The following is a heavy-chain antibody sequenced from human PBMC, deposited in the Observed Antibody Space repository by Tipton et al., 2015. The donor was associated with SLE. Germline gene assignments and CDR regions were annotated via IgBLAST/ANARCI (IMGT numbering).Heavy chain of an antibody. J-gene: IGHJ2*01. CDR2: IYYSGST. Sequence: TLSLTCTVSGGSISSYYWSWIRQPPDKGLEWIGYIYYSGSTNYNPSLKSRVTLSVDTSKNQFSLKLSSVTAADTAVYYCARVGITGTTWDWYFDLWGRGTLVTVSS. D-gene: IGHD1-7*01. CDR1: GGSISSYY. V-gene: IGHV4-59*07. CDR3: ARVGITGTTWDWYFDL.